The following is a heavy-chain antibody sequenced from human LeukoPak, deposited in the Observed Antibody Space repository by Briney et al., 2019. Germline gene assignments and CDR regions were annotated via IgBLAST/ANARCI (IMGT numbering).Heavy chain of an antibody. CDR2: IYYSGST. CDR1: SGRVKIHL. Sequence: SEPLHLPYTVCSGRVKIHLWTGILQPPGKGLEWIGYIYYSGSTNYTPSLKSRVTISVDTSKNQFSLKLSSVTAADTAVYYCARGGYGDYYYYCMDVWGKGTTVTVSS. D-gene: IGHD4-17*01. CDR3: ARGGYGDYYYYCMDV. J-gene: IGHJ6*03. V-gene: IGHV4-59*02.